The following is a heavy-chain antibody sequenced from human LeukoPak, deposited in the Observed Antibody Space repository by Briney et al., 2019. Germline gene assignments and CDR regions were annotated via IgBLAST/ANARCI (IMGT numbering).Heavy chain of an antibody. CDR1: GFTFSSYA. Sequence: PGRSLRLSSAASGFTFSSYAMHWVRQAPGKGLEWVAVISYDGSNKYYADSVKGRFTISRDNSKNTLYLQMNSLRAEDTAVYYCARSPLSYSSGWYYFDYWGQGTLVTVSS. D-gene: IGHD6-19*01. J-gene: IGHJ4*02. V-gene: IGHV3-30-3*01. CDR3: ARSPLSYSSGWYYFDY. CDR2: ISYDGSNK.